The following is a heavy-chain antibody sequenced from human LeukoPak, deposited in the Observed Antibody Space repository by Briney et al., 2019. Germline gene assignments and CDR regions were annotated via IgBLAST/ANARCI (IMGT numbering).Heavy chain of an antibody. CDR1: GGSISSYF. CDR3: ARSPVAAFDY. D-gene: IGHD4-23*01. V-gene: IGHV4-59*01. J-gene: IGHJ4*02. Sequence: SETLSLTCTVSGGSISSYFWSWIRQPPGKGLEWIGYIYDSGSTNYNPSLKSRVTISVDTSKNRFSLKLSSVTAADTAVYYCARSPVAAFDYWGQGTLVTVSS. CDR2: IYDSGST.